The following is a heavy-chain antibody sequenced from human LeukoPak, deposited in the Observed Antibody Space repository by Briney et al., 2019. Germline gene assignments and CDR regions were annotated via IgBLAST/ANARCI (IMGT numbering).Heavy chain of an antibody. CDR3: ARHQDGYGDYFDF. CDR2: IHYSGRT. CDR1: GGSISNYY. D-gene: IGHD5-24*01. J-gene: IGHJ4*02. V-gene: IGHV4-59*08. Sequence: PSETLSLTCTVSGGSISNYYWSWIRQPPGEGLEWIGYIHYSGRTKYDPSLESRVTISVDTSKNQFSLKVSSVTAPDTAIYYCARHQDGYGDYFDFWGQGILVTVSS.